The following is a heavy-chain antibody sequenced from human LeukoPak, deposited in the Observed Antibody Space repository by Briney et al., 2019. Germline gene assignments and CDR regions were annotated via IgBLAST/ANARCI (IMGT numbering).Heavy chain of an antibody. Sequence: GASVEVSCKASGYTFTSYDINWVRQATGQGLEWMGWMNPNSGNTGYAQKFQGRVTITRNTSISTAYMELSSLRSEDTAVYYCASWSSGYWGGFDYWGQGTLVTVSS. V-gene: IGHV1-8*03. D-gene: IGHD3-22*01. CDR1: GYTFTSYD. CDR3: ASWSSGYWGGFDY. CDR2: MNPNSGNT. J-gene: IGHJ4*02.